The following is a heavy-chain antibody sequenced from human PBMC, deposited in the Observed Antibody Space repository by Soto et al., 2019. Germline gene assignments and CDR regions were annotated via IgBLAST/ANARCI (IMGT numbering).Heavy chain of an antibody. CDR2: IIPIFGTA. J-gene: IGHJ6*02. Sequence: SVKVSCKASGGTFSSYAISWVRQAPGQGLEWMGGIIPIFGTANYAQKFQGRVTITADESTSTAYMELSSLRSEDTAVYYCAAKDSRSSVYYSGMDVWGQGTTVTVYS. CDR3: AAKDSRSSVYYSGMDV. CDR1: GGTFSSYA. V-gene: IGHV1-69*13. D-gene: IGHD6-6*01.